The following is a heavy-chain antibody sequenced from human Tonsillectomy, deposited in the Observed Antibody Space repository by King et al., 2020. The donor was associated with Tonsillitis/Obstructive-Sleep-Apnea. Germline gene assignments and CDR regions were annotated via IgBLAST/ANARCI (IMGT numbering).Heavy chain of an antibody. Sequence: VQLVESGGGVVQPGRSLRLSCAASGFTFSSYGMHWVRQAPGKGLEWVAVIWYDGSNKYYADSVKGRFTISRDNSKNTLYLQMNSLRAEDTAVYYCARGGVSISGSYYFDYWGQGTLVTVSS. J-gene: IGHJ4*02. CDR2: IWYDGSNK. D-gene: IGHD1-26*01. CDR1: GFTFSSYG. V-gene: IGHV3-33*01. CDR3: ARGGVSISGSYYFDY.